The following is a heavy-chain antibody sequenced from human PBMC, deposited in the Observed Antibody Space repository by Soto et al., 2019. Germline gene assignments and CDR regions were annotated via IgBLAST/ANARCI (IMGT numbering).Heavy chain of an antibody. CDR1: GFTVSSNY. V-gene: IGHV3-53*01. J-gene: IGHJ2*01. Sequence: GGSLRLSCAASGFTVSSNYMSWVRQAPGKGLEWVSVLYSGGSTYYADSVKGRFTISRDNSKNTLYLQMNSLRAEDTAVYYCATSTVTRDWYFDLWGRGTLVTVSS. CDR2: LYSGGST. CDR3: ATSTVTRDWYFDL. D-gene: IGHD4-4*01.